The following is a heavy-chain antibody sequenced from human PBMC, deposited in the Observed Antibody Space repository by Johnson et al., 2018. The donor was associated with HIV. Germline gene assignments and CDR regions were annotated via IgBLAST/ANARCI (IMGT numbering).Heavy chain of an antibody. V-gene: IGHV3-23*04. D-gene: IGHD2-8*01. J-gene: IGHJ3*02. CDR3: ARGAFLKVYVSDDAFDI. Sequence: VQLVESGGGLVQPGGSLRLSCAASGFTFSSYAMSWVRQAPGKGLAWVSAISGRGGSTYYATSVKGRFTISRDNSKNTLYLQLNNLRAEDTAVYYCARGAFLKVYVSDDAFDIWGQGTMVTVSS. CDR1: GFTFSSYA. CDR2: ISGRGGST.